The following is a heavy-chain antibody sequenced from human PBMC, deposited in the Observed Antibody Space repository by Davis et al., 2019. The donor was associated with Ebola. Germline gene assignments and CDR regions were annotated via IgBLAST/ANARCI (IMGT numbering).Heavy chain of an antibody. V-gene: IGHV4-59*01. CDR1: GGSISSYY. CDR2: IYYSGST. Sequence: MPSETLSLTCTVSGGSISSYYWSWIRQPPGKGLECIGYIYYSGSTNYNPSLKSRVTISVDTSKNQFSLKLSSVTAADTAVYYCARTPRAYDFWSGSYYYYGMDVWGQGTTVTVSS. CDR3: ARTPRAYDFWSGSYYYYGMDV. J-gene: IGHJ6*02. D-gene: IGHD3-3*01.